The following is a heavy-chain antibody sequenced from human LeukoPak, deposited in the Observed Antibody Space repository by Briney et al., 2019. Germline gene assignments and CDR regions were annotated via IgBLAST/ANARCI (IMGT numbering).Heavy chain of an antibody. Sequence: PGGSLRLSCAASGFTFSDYYMSWIRQAPGKGLEWVSYISSSGSTIYYADSVKGRFTISRDNAKNSLYLQMNSLRAEDTAVYYCARVVEMATILPYYYYGMDVWGQGTTVTVSS. J-gene: IGHJ6*02. D-gene: IGHD5-24*01. CDR2: ISSSGSTI. CDR3: ARVVEMATILPYYYYGMDV. CDR1: GFTFSDYY. V-gene: IGHV3-11*01.